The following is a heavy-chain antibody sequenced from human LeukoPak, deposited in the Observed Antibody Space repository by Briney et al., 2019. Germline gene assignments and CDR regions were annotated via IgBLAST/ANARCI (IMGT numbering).Heavy chain of an antibody. CDR1: GFSFSNYV. Sequence: GRSLRLSCAASGFSFSNYVMYWVRQAPRKGLEWVAVISYDGNNKYYADSVTGRFTISRDNSKNTLYLQMSSLRGEDTAVYYCAKGLQVAEPPDYWGQGILVTVSS. V-gene: IGHV3-30*18. CDR2: ISYDGNNK. CDR3: AKGLQVAEPPDY. D-gene: IGHD2-15*01. J-gene: IGHJ4*02.